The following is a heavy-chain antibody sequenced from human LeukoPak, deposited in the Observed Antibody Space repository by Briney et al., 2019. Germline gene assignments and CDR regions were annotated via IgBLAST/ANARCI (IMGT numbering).Heavy chain of an antibody. Sequence: GGSLRLSCAASGITFSNYGMHWVRQAPGKGLEWVAFIRYDGSDKYYADSVKGRFTISRDNSKNTLYLQMNSLRAEDTAVYYCAKELSYDYVWGSLDYWGQGTLVTVSS. CDR2: IRYDGSDK. J-gene: IGHJ4*02. D-gene: IGHD3-16*01. CDR3: AKELSYDYVWGSLDY. CDR1: GITFSNYG. V-gene: IGHV3-30*02.